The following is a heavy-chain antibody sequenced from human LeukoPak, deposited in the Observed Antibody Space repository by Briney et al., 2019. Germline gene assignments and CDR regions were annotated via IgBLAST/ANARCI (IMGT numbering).Heavy chain of an antibody. D-gene: IGHD5-24*01. CDR3: ARGGWLKSFNYNFDY. J-gene: IGHJ4*02. CDR1: GGSISSYY. Sequence: SEALSLSCIISGGSISSYYWSWIRQPPGKGLGWIGYIYYSGSTEYTPSLKSRVTISVDTSMNQFSLKLSSVTAADTAVYYCARGGWLKSFNYNFDYWGQGTLVTVSS. CDR2: IYYSGST. V-gene: IGHV4-59*01.